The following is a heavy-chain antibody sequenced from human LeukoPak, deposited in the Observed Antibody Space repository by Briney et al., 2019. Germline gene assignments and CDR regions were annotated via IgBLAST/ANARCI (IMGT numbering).Heavy chain of an antibody. CDR2: IKQDGSEK. Sequence: PGGSLRLSCAVSGFTFSRYWMSWVRQAPGKGLEWVANIKQDGSEKNYVDSVKGRFTISRDNAKNSEYLQMNSLRVEDTAVYYCARGGYYGSGNDFRFDPWGQGTLVTVSS. CDR3: ARGGYYGSGNDFRFDP. D-gene: IGHD3-10*01. V-gene: IGHV3-7*01. CDR1: GFTFSRYW. J-gene: IGHJ5*02.